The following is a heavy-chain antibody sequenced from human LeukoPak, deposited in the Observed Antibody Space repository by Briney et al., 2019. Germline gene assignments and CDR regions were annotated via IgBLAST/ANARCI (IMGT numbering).Heavy chain of an antibody. Sequence: PGGSLRLSCAASGFTFSSYGMHWVRQAPGKGLEWVAVIWYDGSNKYYADSVKGRFTISRDNSKNTLYLQMNSLRAEDTAVYYCAGDRIAVAGTENWFDPWGQGALVTVSS. CDR1: GFTFSSYG. CDR3: AGDRIAVAGTENWFDP. J-gene: IGHJ5*02. D-gene: IGHD6-19*01. V-gene: IGHV3-33*01. CDR2: IWYDGSNK.